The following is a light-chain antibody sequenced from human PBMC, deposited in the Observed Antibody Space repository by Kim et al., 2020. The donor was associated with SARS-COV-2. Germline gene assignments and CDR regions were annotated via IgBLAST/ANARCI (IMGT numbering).Light chain of an antibody. CDR1: SSNIGAGYD. CDR3: QSYDSSLSGV. CDR2: NDS. J-gene: IGLJ3*02. Sequence: QSVLTQPPSVSGAPGQRVTISCTGDSSNIGAGYDVHWYQPLPGTAPKLLIYNDSNRPSGDPDRFSGSKSGTSASLAISGLQAEDEAVYYCQSYDSSLSGVFGGGNQLTVL. V-gene: IGLV1-40*01.